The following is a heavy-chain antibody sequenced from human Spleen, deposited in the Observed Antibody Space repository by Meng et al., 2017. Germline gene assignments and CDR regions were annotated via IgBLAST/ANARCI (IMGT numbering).Heavy chain of an antibody. CDR2: ISDDGHSK. CDR3: ARDETMIVVVITSGLGAFDI. Sequence: GESLKISCAASGVTFDNYAMYWVRQAPGKGLEWVAVISDDGHSKYSADSVKGRFTISRDNAKNSLYLQMNSLRAEDTAVYYCARDETMIVVVITSGLGAFDIWGQGTMVTVSS. CDR1: GVTFDNYA. V-gene: IGHV3-30*04. D-gene: IGHD3-22*01. J-gene: IGHJ3*02.